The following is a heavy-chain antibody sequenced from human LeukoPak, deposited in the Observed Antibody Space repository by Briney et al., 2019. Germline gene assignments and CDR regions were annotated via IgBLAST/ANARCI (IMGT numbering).Heavy chain of an antibody. D-gene: IGHD3-22*01. CDR1: GGSISSYY. Sequence: SETLSLTCTVSGGSISSYYWSWIRQPPGKGLEWIGYIYYSGSTNYNPSLKSRVTISVDTSKNQFSLKLSSVTAADTAVYYCASESGGTYYYDSSGYYGHWGQGTLVTVSS. V-gene: IGHV4-59*01. J-gene: IGHJ4*02. CDR3: ASESGGTYYYDSSGYYGH. CDR2: IYYSGST.